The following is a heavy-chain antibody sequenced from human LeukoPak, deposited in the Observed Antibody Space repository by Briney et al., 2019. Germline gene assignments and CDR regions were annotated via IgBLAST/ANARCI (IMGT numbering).Heavy chain of an antibody. CDR2: IYHSGST. CDR1: GGSISSYY. V-gene: IGHV4-59*01. CDR3: ASGPRTNWARFDY. D-gene: IGHD1-1*01. Sequence: SETLSLTCTVSGGSISSYYWSWIRQPPRKGLEWIGYIYHSGSTNYNPSLKSRVTISVDTSKNQFSLKLGSVTAADTAVYYCASGPRTNWARFDYWGQGTQVTVSS. J-gene: IGHJ4*02.